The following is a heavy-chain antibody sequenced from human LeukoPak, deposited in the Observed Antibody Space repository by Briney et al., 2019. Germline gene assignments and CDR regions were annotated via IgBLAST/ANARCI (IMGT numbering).Heavy chain of an antibody. V-gene: IGHV4-34*01. Sequence: SETLSLTCAVYGGSFSGYYWSWIRQPPGKGLEWIGEVNRSGGTNYNPSLKSRVTISVDTSKNQFSLKLSSVTAADTAVYYCVAYYYETGGVFFDFWGQGTLVTVSS. CDR3: VAYYYETGGVFFDF. CDR1: GGSFSGYY. CDR2: VNRSGGT. J-gene: IGHJ4*02. D-gene: IGHD3-22*01.